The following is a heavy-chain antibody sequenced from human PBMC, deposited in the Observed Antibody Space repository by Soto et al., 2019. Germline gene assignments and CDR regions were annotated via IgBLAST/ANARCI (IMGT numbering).Heavy chain of an antibody. CDR1: GFSFSISP. CDR2: ISYDGTNK. J-gene: IGHJ4*02. CDR3: ARDPKTSGGQHWAFNYFDS. V-gene: IGHV3-30-3*01. D-gene: IGHD7-27*01. Sequence: ESGGGVVQPGRSLRLSCAASGFSFSISPMHWVRQAPGKGSEWVALISYDGTNKFYADSVKGRFTISRDNSKSTLYLQVDSLRPEDAAVYYCARDPKTSGGQHWAFNYFDSWGQGTLVTVSS.